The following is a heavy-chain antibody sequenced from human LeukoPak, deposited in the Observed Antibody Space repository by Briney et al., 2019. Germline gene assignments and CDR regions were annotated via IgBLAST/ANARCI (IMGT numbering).Heavy chain of an antibody. CDR1: GFTFSSYS. J-gene: IGHJ6*02. CDR2: ISSSTSTI. D-gene: IGHD3-10*01. CDR3: ARDNYYGSGSYYRLGGYYGMDV. V-gene: IGHV3-48*02. Sequence: GGSLRLSCAASGFTFSSYSMNWVRQAPGKGLEWVSYISSSTSTIYYADSVKGRFTISRDNAKNSLYLQMNSLRDEDTAVYYCARDNYYGSGSYYRLGGYYGMDVWGQGTTVTVSS.